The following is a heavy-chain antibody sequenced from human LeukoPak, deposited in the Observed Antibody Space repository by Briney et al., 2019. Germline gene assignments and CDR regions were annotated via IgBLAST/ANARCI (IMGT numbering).Heavy chain of an antibody. V-gene: IGHV4-39*01. CDR2: IYYSGRT. D-gene: IGHD3-22*01. CDR1: GGSISSSSYY. J-gene: IGHJ3*02. CDR3: ARVTYYYDSSGYSNVKLAFDI. Sequence: SETLSLTCAVSGGSISSSSYYWGWIRQPPGKRLEWIRRIYYSGRTYYNPSLKSRVTISVDTSKNQFSLKLSSVTAADTAVYYCARVTYYYDSSGYSNVKLAFDIWGQGTMVTVSS.